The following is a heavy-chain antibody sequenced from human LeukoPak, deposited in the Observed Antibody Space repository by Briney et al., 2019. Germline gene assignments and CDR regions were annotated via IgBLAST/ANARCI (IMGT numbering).Heavy chain of an antibody. Sequence: PGGSLRLSCAASGFTFSSYGMHWVRQAPGKGLEWVAFIRYDGSNKYYADSVKGRFTISRDNSKNTLYLQMNSLRAEDTAVYYCAKNSLGYCSSTSCYKGGFDYWGQGTLVTVSS. J-gene: IGHJ4*02. CDR1: GFTFSSYG. CDR2: IRYDGSNK. CDR3: AKNSLGYCSSTSCYKGGFDY. D-gene: IGHD2-2*02. V-gene: IGHV3-30*02.